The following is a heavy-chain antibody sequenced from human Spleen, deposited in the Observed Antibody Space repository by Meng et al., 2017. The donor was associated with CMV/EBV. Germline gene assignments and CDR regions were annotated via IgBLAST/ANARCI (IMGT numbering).Heavy chain of an antibody. V-gene: IGHV3-11*03. CDR2: ISSSSSYT. CDR1: GFTFSDYY. CDR3: VRVNGSGSYSVWHFDL. D-gene: IGHD3-10*01. Sequence: GQLWADGGGLVKPGGALRLSCADSGFTFSDYYMSWIRQAPGKGLEWVSYISSSSSYTNYADSVKGRFTISRDNAKNSLYLQMNSLRAEDTAVYYCVRVNGSGSYSVWHFDLWGRGTLVTVSS. J-gene: IGHJ2*01.